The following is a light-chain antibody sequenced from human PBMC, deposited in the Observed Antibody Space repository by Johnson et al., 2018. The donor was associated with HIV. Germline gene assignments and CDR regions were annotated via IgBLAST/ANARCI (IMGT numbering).Light chain of an antibody. CDR3: GTWDTSLGTEF. Sequence: QSVLTQPPSVSAAPEQKVTISCSGSRSNVGDNFVSWYQQLPGTAPKLLIYENNKRPSGIPDRFSGSKSGTSATLDITGLQTGDEADYYCGTWDTSLGTEFFGTGTKATGL. J-gene: IGLJ1*01. CDR1: RSNVGDNF. CDR2: ENN. V-gene: IGLV1-51*02.